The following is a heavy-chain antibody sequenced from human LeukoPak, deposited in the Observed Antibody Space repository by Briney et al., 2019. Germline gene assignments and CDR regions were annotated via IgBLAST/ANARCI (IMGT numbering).Heavy chain of an antibody. J-gene: IGHJ3*02. CDR3: ARRYGSGSSQAFDI. CDR2: ISGSGGST. V-gene: IGHV3-23*01. D-gene: IGHD3-10*01. CDR1: GFTFSSYG. Sequence: GGSLRLSCAASGFTFSSYGMSWVRQAPGKGLEWVSAISGSGGSTYYADSVKGRFTISRDNSKNTLYLQMNSLRAEDTAVYYCARRYGSGSSQAFDIWGHGTMVTVSS.